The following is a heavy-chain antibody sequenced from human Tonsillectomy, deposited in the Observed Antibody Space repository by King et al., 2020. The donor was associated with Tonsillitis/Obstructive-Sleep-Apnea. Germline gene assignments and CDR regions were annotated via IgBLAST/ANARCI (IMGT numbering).Heavy chain of an antibody. CDR3: AGAGCSSTSCYRPDSRSRFDP. CDR2: ISSSGSTI. V-gene: IGHV3-48*03. D-gene: IGHD2-2*01. Sequence: VQLVESGGGLVQPGGSLRLSCAASGFTFSSYEMNWVRQAPGKGLEWVSYISSSGSTIYYADSVKGRFTISRDNAKNSLYLQMNSLRAEDTAVYYCAGAGCSSTSCYRPDSRSRFDPWGQGTLVTVSS. J-gene: IGHJ5*02. CDR1: GFTFSSYE.